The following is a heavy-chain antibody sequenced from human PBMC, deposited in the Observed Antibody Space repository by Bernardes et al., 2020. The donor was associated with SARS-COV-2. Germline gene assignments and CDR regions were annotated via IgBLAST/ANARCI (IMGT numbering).Heavy chain of an antibody. V-gene: IGHV4-30-4*02. CDR1: GASVSSGAYF. D-gene: IGHD3-16*01. CDR3: ARIRLRAFDV. Sequence: SETLSLTCTVSGASVSSGAYFWTWIRQHPGKGLEWIGYIYYSGGTYYNPSLKSRVTISVDASKNQFSLNLSSVTAADAAVYYCARIRLRAFDVWGQGTMVTVSS. CDR2: IYYSGGT. J-gene: IGHJ3*01.